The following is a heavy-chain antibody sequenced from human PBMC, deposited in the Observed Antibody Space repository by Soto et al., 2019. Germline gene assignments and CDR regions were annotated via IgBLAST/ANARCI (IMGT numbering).Heavy chain of an antibody. CDR2: MFYSGST. J-gene: IGHJ5*02. CDR3: ATLYSSSWYAVPHWFDP. D-gene: IGHD6-13*01. V-gene: IGHV4-59*08. Sequence: SLTCTVSGGSISSYYWSWIRQTPGKGLEWIGYMFYSGSTNYNPSLKSRVTISVDTSKNQFSLKLSSVTAADTAVYYCATLYSSSWYAVPHWFDPWGQGTLVTVSS. CDR1: GGSISSYY.